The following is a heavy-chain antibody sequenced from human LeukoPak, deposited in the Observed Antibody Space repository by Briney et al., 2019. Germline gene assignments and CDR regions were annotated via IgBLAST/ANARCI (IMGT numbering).Heavy chain of an antibody. J-gene: IGHJ4*02. V-gene: IGHV3-30-3*01. Sequence: GGSLRLSCAASGFTFSSYAMHWVRQAPGKGLEWVAVISYDGSNKYYADSVKGRFTISRDNSKNTLHLQMNSLRAEDTAVYYCARDRGYCSSTSCYPDYFDYWGQGTLVTVSS. D-gene: IGHD2-2*01. CDR3: ARDRGYCSSTSCYPDYFDY. CDR2: ISYDGSNK. CDR1: GFTFSSYA.